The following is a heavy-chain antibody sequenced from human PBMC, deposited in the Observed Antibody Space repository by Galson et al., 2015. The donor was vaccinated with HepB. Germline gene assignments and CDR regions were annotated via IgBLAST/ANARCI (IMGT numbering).Heavy chain of an antibody. CDR2: ISSSSSYI. J-gene: IGHJ4*02. CDR3: ASAYYNVLTAYPQFTPFDS. D-gene: IGHD3-9*01. V-gene: IGHV3-21*01. Sequence: SLRLSCAASGFTFSNYTMNWVRQAPGEGLEWVSYISSSSSYIYYADSVKGRFTISRDSAKNSLYLQMNSLRAEDTAVYYCASAYYNVLTAYPQFTPFDSWGQGTLVTVSS. CDR1: GFTFSNYT.